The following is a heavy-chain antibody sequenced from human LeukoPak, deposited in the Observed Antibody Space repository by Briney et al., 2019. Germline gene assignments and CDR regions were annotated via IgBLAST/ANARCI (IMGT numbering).Heavy chain of an antibody. CDR3: ARAPHPYCSGGNCIYFDY. CDR2: ISYDGSNK. CDR1: GFTFSSYA. V-gene: IGHV3-30*04. D-gene: IGHD2-15*01. J-gene: IGHJ4*02. Sequence: GSLRLSCAASGFTFSSYAMHWVRQAPGKGLEWVAVISYDGSNKYYADSVKGRFTLSRDNAKKSLHLQMNSLRAEDTAVYYCARAPHPYCSGGNCIYFDYWGQGTLVTVSS.